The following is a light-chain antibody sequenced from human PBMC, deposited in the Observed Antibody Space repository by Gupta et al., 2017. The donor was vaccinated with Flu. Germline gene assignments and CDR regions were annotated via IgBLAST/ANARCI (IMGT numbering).Light chain of an antibody. CDR2: GAS. J-gene: IGKJ2*02. CDR3: QQYNNWPPGT. Sequence: ATLSVSPGERATLSCRASQSVSSNLAWYQQIPGQAPRLLIYGASTRATGIPARFSGSGSGTEFTLTISSLQSEDFAVYYCQQYNNWPPGTFGQGTKLEIK. CDR1: QSVSSN. V-gene: IGKV3-15*01.